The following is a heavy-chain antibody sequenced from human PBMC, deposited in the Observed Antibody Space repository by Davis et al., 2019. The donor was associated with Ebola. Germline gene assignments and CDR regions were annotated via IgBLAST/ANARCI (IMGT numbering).Heavy chain of an antibody. J-gene: IGHJ6*02. V-gene: IGHV4-59*12. CDR1: GGSISSYY. Sequence: SDTLSLTCTVSGGSISSYYWSWIRQPPGKGLEWIGYIYYSGSTNYNPSLKSRVTISVDTSKNQFSLKLSSVTAADTAVYYCARWGMDVWGQGTTVTVSS. CDR2: IYYSGST. CDR3: ARWGMDV.